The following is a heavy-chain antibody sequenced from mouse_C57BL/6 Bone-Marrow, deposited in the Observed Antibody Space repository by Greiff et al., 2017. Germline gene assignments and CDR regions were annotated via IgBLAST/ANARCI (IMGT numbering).Heavy chain of an antibody. D-gene: IGHD1-1*01. V-gene: IGHV1-54*01. CDR1: GYAFTNYL. CDR2: INPGSGGT. J-gene: IGHJ1*03. Sequence: QVHVRQSGAELVRPGTSVKVSCKASGYAFTNYLIEWVKQRPGQGLEWIGVINPGSGGTNYNEKFKGKATLTADKSSSTAYMQLSSLTSEDSAVYFCARGDGSIFYWYFDVWGTGTTVTVSS. CDR3: ARGDGSIFYWYFDV.